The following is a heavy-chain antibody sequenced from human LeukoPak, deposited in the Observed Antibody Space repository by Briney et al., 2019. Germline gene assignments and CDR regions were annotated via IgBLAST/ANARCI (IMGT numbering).Heavy chain of an antibody. CDR2: IIPILGIA. V-gene: IGHV1-69*04. CDR3: ARDFGWPNELDY. Sequence: SVRVSCKASGGTFSSYTISWVRQAPGQGLEWMGRIIPILGIADYAQKFQGRVTITADKSTSTAYMELSSLRSEDTAVYYCARDFGWPNELDYWGQGTLVTVSS. CDR1: GGTFSSYT. D-gene: IGHD1-1*01. J-gene: IGHJ4*02.